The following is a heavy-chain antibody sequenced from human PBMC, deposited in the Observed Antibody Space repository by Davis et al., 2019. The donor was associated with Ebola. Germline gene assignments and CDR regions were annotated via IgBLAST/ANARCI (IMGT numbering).Heavy chain of an antibody. D-gene: IGHD4-17*01. CDR2: ISASGGDT. J-gene: IGHJ6*02. Sequence: GESLKISCAASGFTFSDYAMTWVRQAPGKGLDWVSVISASGGDTSYSDSVRDRFTVSRDNSRNTVYLQMDSLRAADTAVYYCARAVTYYDFYDMDVWGQGTTVTVSS. CDR1: GFTFSDYA. CDR3: ARAVTYYDFYDMDV. V-gene: IGHV3-23*01.